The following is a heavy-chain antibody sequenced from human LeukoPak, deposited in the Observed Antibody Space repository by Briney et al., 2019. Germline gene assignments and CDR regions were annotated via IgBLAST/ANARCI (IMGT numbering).Heavy chain of an antibody. CDR1: GFTFSSYS. Sequence: GGSLRLSCAASGFTFSSYSMNWVRQAPGKGLEWVSSISSSSSYIYYADSVKGRFTISRDNSKNTLYLQMNSLRAEDTAVYYCARAQNLDQYDFPGAVPFSYYFDYWGQGTLVTVSS. CDR3: ARAQNLDQYDFPGAVPFSYYFDY. D-gene: IGHD3-3*01. V-gene: IGHV3-21*01. J-gene: IGHJ4*02. CDR2: ISSSSSYI.